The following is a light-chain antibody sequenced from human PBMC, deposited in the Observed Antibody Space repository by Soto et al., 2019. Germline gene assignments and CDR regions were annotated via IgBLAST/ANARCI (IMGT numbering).Light chain of an antibody. CDR2: SAS. CDR3: QQYDRSPLT. V-gene: IGKV3-20*01. CDR1: QSVSSNY. Sequence: EIVLTQSPGTLSLSPGERATLSCRASQSVSSNYLAWYQQKPGQPPRLLIYSASSRATGIPDRFSGSGSGTDFTLNISRVEPEDVAVYYCQQYDRSPLTFGGGTKVEIK. J-gene: IGKJ4*01.